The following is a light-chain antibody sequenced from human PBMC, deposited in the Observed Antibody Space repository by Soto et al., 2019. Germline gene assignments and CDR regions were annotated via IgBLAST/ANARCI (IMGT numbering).Light chain of an antibody. CDR1: QSISSW. CDR2: DAS. V-gene: IGKV1-5*01. CDR3: QQCYMGWT. Sequence: DIQITQSPSTLSASVGDIVTITCRASQSISSWLAWYQQKPGKAPKLLIYDASTLESGVPSRFSGTGSGTEFTFSITSLQPEDFGTYYCQQCYMGWTFGQGTKVDI. J-gene: IGKJ1*01.